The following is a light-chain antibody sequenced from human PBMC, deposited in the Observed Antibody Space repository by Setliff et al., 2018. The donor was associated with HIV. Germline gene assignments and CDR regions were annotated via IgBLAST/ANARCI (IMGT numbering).Light chain of an antibody. CDR1: SSDVGGYNY. V-gene: IGLV2-23*02. Sequence: QSVLTQPASVSGSPGQSITISCTGTSSDVGGYNYVSWYQQHPGKAPKLMIYDVTKRPSGVSDRFSGSKSGNTASLTISGLQADDEADYYCCSYAGSIVPHFGTGTKVTVL. J-gene: IGLJ1*01. CDR3: CSYAGSIVPH. CDR2: DVT.